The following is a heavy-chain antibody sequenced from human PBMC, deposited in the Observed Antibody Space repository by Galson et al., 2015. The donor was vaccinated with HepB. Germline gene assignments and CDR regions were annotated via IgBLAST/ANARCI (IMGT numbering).Heavy chain of an antibody. J-gene: IGHJ6*02. D-gene: IGHD6-13*01. CDR2: ISSSSSYI. Sequence: SLRLSCAASGFTFSSYSMNWVRQAPGKGLGWVSSISSSSSYIYYADSVKGRFTISRDNAKNSLYLQMNSPRAEDTAVYYCARDHGWQQLVHYCYGMDVWGQGTTVTVSS. CDR3: ARDHGWQQLVHYCYGMDV. V-gene: IGHV3-21*01. CDR1: GFTFSSYS.